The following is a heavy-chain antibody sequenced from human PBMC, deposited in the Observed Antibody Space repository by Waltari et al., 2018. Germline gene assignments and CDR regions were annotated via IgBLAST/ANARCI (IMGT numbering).Heavy chain of an antibody. V-gene: IGHV3-21*01. CDR2: ISSSSSYI. J-gene: IGHJ3*02. Sequence: EVQLVESGGGLVKPGGSLRLSCAASGFTFSSYSMNWVRQAPGKGLGWVSSISSSSSYIYYAESVKGRFTISRDNAKNSRYLQMNSLRAEDTAVYYCAREELSGAFDIWGQGTMVTVSS. CDR3: AREELSGAFDI. D-gene: IGHD3-16*02. CDR1: GFTFSSYS.